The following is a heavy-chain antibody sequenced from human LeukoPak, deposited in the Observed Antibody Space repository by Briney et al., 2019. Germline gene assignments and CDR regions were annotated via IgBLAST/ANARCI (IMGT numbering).Heavy chain of an antibody. CDR1: GGSISSSSYS. J-gene: IGHJ4*02. CDR2: IYYSGST. D-gene: IGHD1-26*01. Sequence: SETLSLTCTVSGGSISSSSYSWGWIRQPPGKGLEWIGSIYYSGSTYYNPSLKSRVTISVDTSKNQFSLKLSSVTAADTAVYYCARGRWQWELRENHFDYWGQGTLVTVSS. V-gene: IGHV4-39*01. CDR3: ARGRWQWELRENHFDY.